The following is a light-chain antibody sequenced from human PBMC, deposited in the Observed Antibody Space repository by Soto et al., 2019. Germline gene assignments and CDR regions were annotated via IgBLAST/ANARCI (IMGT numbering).Light chain of an antibody. CDR1: SSDVGGYKY. V-gene: IGLV2-14*01. CDR3: SSYTSSSTLYV. CDR2: DVS. J-gene: IGLJ1*01. Sequence: QSALTQPASVSGSPGQSITISCTGTSSDVGGYKYVSWYQQHPGKAPKLMIYDVSNRPSGVSNRFSGSKSGNTASLTISGLQAEDEADYYCSSYTSSSTLYVFGTGTKLTFL.